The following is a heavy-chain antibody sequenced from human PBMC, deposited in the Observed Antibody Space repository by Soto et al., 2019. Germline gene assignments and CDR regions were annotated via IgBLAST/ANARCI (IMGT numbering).Heavy chain of an antibody. J-gene: IGHJ3*02. V-gene: IGHV1-46*01. CDR1: GYTFTSYY. D-gene: IGHD2-21*02. Sequence: QVQLVQSGAEVKKPGASVKVSCKASGYTFTSYYMHWVRQAPGQGLEWMGIINPSGGSTSYAQKFQGRVTMTRDTSTSTVYMELSSLRSEDTAVYYCARGSGVTAIPDDAFDIWGQGTMVTVSS. CDR3: ARGSGVTAIPDDAFDI. CDR2: INPSGGST.